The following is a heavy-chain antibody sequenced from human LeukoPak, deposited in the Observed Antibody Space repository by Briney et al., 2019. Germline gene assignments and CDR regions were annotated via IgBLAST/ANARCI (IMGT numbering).Heavy chain of an antibody. CDR2: ISAYNGST. Sequence: SSVKVSCKASGYTFTSYGISWVRQAPGQGLEWMGWISAYNGSTNYAQKLQGRVTMTTDTSTSTAYMELRSLRSDDTAVYYCARDLSNFDDGDLAYFDYWGQGTLVTVSS. D-gene: IGHD4-11*01. V-gene: IGHV1-18*01. CDR3: ARDLSNFDDGDLAYFDY. J-gene: IGHJ4*02. CDR1: GYTFTSYG.